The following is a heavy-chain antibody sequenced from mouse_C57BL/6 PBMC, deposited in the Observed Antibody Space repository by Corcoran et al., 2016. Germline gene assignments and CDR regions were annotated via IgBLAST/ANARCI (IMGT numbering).Heavy chain of an antibody. V-gene: IGHV14-3*01. CDR2: IDPANGNT. CDR1: GFNIKNTY. Sequence: EVQLQQSVAELVRPGASVKLSCTASGFNIKNTYMRWVKQRPEQGLEWIGRIDPANGNTKYAPKFQGKATITADTSSNTAYLQLSSLTSEDTAIYYCASYPAAMDYWGQGTSVTVSS. J-gene: IGHJ4*01. CDR3: ASYPAAMDY.